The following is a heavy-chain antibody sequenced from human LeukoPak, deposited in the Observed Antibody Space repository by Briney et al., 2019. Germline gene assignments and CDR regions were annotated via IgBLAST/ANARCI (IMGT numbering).Heavy chain of an antibody. D-gene: IGHD2-15*01. J-gene: IGHJ6*03. CDR2: IIPIFGTA. Sequence: HVASVKVSCKASGGTFSSYAISWVRQAPGQGLEWMGGIIPIFGTANYAQKFQGRVTITADKSTSTAYMELSSLRSEDTAVYYCARGGSSHYYYYMDVWGKGTTVTVSS. V-gene: IGHV1-69*06. CDR3: ARGGSSHYYYYMDV. CDR1: GGTFSSYA.